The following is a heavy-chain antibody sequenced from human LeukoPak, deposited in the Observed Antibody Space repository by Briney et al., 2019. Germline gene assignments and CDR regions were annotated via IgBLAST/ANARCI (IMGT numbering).Heavy chain of an antibody. V-gene: IGHV4-34*01. CDR3: ERRRGLRLGELSTPDY. J-gene: IGHJ4*02. Sequence: SETLSLTCAVYGGSFSGYNWSWIRQPPGKGLEWIGEINHSGSTNYNPSLKSRVTISVDTSKNQFSLKLSSVAAADTAVYYCERRRGLRLGELSTPDYWGQGTLVTVSS. CDR1: GGSFSGYN. CDR2: INHSGST. D-gene: IGHD3-16*02.